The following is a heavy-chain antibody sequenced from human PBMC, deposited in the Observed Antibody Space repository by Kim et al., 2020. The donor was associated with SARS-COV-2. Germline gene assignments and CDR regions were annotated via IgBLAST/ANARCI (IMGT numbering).Heavy chain of an antibody. D-gene: IGHD3-10*01. J-gene: IGHJ6*02. CDR3: ARIAKDPGVRGVITRQGYGMDV. Sequence: ASVKVSCKASGYTFTSYGISWVRQAPGQGLEWMGWISAYNGNTNYAQKLQGRVTMTTDTSTSTAYMELRSLRSDDTAVYYCARIAKDPGVRGVITRQGYGMDVWGQGTTVTVSS. CDR2: ISAYNGNT. V-gene: IGHV1-18*01. CDR1: GYTFTSYG.